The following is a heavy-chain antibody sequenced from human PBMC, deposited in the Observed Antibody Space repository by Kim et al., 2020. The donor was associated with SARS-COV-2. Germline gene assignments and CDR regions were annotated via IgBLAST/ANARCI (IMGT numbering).Heavy chain of an antibody. CDR3: ARRGYSVYDWGSKYAFDI. J-gene: IGHJ3*02. CDR2: IDPSDSYT. D-gene: IGHD5-12*01. V-gene: IGHV5-10-1*01. CDR1: GYSFTSYW. Sequence: GASLKISCKGSGYSFTSYWISWVRQMPGKGLEWMGRIDPSDSYTNYSPSFQGHVTISADKSISTAYLQWSSLKASDTAMYYCARRGYSVYDWGSKYAFDIWGQGTMVTVSS.